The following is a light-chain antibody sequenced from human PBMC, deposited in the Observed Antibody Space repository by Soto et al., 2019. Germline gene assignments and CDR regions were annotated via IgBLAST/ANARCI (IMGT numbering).Light chain of an antibody. CDR3: LQDYNYP. Sequence: AIQLTQSPSSLSASVGDRVTITCRASQDIAIYLAWYQQKPGEAPKLLIYAASTLYGGVPSRFSGSGSGTDFTLTISSLQPEDFATYYCLQDYNYPFGQGTKVDIK. CDR1: QDIAIY. CDR2: AAS. J-gene: IGKJ1*01. V-gene: IGKV1-6*01.